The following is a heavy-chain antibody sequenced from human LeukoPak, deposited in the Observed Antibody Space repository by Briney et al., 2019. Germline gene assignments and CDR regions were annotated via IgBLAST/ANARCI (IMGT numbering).Heavy chain of an antibody. D-gene: IGHD2-2*01. CDR3: AKELAPFADIVVVPAALLDY. J-gene: IGHJ4*02. Sequence: GGSLRLSCAASGFTFSSYAMHWVRQAPGKGLEWVAFIRYDGSNKYYADSVKGRFTISRDNSKNTLYLQMNSLRAEDTAVYYCAKELAPFADIVVVPAALLDYWGQGTLVTVSS. CDR1: GFTFSSYA. CDR2: IRYDGSNK. V-gene: IGHV3-30*02.